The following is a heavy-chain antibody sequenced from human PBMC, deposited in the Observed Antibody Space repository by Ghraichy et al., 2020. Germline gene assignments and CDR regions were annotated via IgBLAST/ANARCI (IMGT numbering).Heavy chain of an antibody. V-gene: IGHV3-74*01. CDR3: VRGSSPWIGVDY. J-gene: IGHJ4*02. CDR1: GFTFSTYW. D-gene: IGHD2-2*01. Sequence: GGSLRLSCEVSGFTFSTYWMHWVRQAPGKGRMWVSRIVPDGSYTQHAASVTGRFTMSRDNAKSTLYLQMNNLRTEDTALYYCVRGSSPWIGVDYWGQGTLVTVSS. CDR2: IVPDGSYT.